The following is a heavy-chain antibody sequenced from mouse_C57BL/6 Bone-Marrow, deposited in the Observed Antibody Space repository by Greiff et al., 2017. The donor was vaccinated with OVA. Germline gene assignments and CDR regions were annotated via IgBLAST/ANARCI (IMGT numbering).Heavy chain of an antibody. J-gene: IGHJ4*01. D-gene: IGHD1-1*01. CDR3: ARDRNYYGSSYAMDY. V-gene: IGHV5-4*01. CDR2: ISDGGSYT. Sequence: DVKLVESGGGLVKPGGSLKLSCAASGFTFSSYAMSWVRQTPEKRLEWVATISDGGSYTYYPDNVKGRFTISRDNAKNNLYLQMSHLKSEDTAMYYCARDRNYYGSSYAMDYWGQGTSVTVSS. CDR1: GFTFSSYA.